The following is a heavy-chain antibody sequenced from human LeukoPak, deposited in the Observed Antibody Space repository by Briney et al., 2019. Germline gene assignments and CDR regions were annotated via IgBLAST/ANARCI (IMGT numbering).Heavy chain of an antibody. CDR2: IWYDGSNK. CDR1: GFTFSSYG. V-gene: IGHV3-30*02. J-gene: IGHJ2*01. Sequence: GGSLRLSCAASGFTFSSYGMPWVRQAPGKGLEWVAVIWYDGSNKYYADSVKGRFTISRDNSKNTLYLQMNSLRAEDTALYYCAKDSYGDYGQFDLWGRGTLVTVSA. D-gene: IGHD4-17*01. CDR3: AKDSYGDYGQFDL.